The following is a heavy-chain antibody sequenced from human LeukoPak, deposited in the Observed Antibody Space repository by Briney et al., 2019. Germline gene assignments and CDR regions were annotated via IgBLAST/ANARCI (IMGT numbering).Heavy chain of an antibody. CDR3: ARKRSVAAVIDY. J-gene: IGHJ4*02. CDR1: GGSISSYY. V-gene: IGHV4-59*01. CDR2: ICYSGST. Sequence: SETLSLTCTVSGGSISSYYWSWIRQPPGKGLEWIGYICYSGSTNYNPSLKSRVTISVDTSKNQFSLKLSSVTAADTAVYYCARKRSVAAVIDYWGQGTLVTVSS. D-gene: IGHD6-6*01.